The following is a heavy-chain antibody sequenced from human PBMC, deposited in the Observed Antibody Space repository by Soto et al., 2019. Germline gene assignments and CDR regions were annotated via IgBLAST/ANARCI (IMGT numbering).Heavy chain of an antibody. D-gene: IGHD3-16*02. CDR2: IYYSGST. J-gene: IGHJ5*02. CDR1: GGSISSYC. V-gene: IGHV4-59*01. CDR3: ARARIMITFGGVIPHWFDP. Sequence: SETLSLTCTVSGGSISSYCWSLIRHPPGKGLEWIGYIYYSGSTNYNPSLKSRVTISVDTAKDQFSRKLSSVTAADTAVYYCARARIMITFGGVIPHWFDPGGQGTLVTVSS.